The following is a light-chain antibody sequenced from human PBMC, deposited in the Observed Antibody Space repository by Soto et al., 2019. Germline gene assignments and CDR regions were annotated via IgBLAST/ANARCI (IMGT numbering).Light chain of an antibody. J-gene: IGKJ4*01. CDR2: AAS. CDR3: QQSSSIPLT. CDR1: QSISNY. V-gene: IGKV1-39*01. Sequence: DIQMTQSPSSLSASVGDRVTITCRASQSISNYLNWYQQKPGKAPKLLIYAASSLQSGVPSRFSGSGSGTDFTLTISSLQPEDFATYYCQQSSSIPLTFGGGTKVDIK.